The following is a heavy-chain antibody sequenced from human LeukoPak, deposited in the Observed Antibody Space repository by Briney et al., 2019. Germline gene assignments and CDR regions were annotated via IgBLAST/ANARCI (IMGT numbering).Heavy chain of an antibody. CDR1: GYIVTSYD. Sequence: GASVKVSCKASGYIVTSYDITWVRQATGQGLEWMGWMYPNSGNTGYAQKFQGRVTMTRNTSISTAYMELSSLRSEDTAVYYCAGEDGDDNDAFDIWGQGTMVTVSS. CDR2: MYPNSGNT. D-gene: IGHD4-17*01. V-gene: IGHV1-8*01. J-gene: IGHJ3*02. CDR3: AGEDGDDNDAFDI.